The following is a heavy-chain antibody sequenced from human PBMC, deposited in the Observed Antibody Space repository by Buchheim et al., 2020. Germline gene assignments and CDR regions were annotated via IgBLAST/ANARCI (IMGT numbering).Heavy chain of an antibody. D-gene: IGHD6-19*01. CDR1: GASINSGGYY. Sequence: HLQGSGPGLVRPSETLSLTCTVSGASINSGGYYWDWVRQPPGKGLEGVGHIYSGGGTYFNPSTKSRVTISFYASNNQISLMLTSVTAADTGTYYCARGSYQTGWRGFSYYSMDVWGQGT. J-gene: IGHJ6*02. V-gene: IGHV4-39*07. CDR3: ARGSYQTGWRGFSYYSMDV. CDR2: IYSGGGT.